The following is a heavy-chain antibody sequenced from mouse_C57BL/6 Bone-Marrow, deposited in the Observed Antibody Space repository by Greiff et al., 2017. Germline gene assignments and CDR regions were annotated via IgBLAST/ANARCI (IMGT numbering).Heavy chain of an antibody. D-gene: IGHD1-1*01. CDR2: INPYNGGT. J-gene: IGHJ1*03. CDR1: GYTFTDYY. V-gene: IGHV1-19*01. CDR3: AREEVFITTVVVDWYFDV. Sequence: EVQLQQSGPVLVKPGASVKMSCKASGYTFTDYYMNWVKQSHGKSLEWIGVINPYNGGTSYNQKFKGKATLTVDKSSSTAYMELNSLTSEDSAVYYCAREEVFITTVVVDWYFDVWGTGTTVTVSS.